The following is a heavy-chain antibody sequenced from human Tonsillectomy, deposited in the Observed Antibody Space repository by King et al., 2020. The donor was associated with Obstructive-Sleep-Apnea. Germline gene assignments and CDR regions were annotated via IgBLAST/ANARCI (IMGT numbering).Heavy chain of an antibody. CDR3: ARGPKYSPHFDY. Sequence: QLVQSGAEVKKPGASVKVSCKASGYTFTIYDINWVRQATGQGLEWMGWMNPHSGDTGYTQKFQGRPTMTKNTSISTVYMELRSLRSEDTAVYYCARGPKYSPHFDYWGQGTLVTVSS. CDR2: MNPHSGDT. CDR1: GYTFTIYD. V-gene: IGHV1-8*01. J-gene: IGHJ4*02. D-gene: IGHD5-12*01.